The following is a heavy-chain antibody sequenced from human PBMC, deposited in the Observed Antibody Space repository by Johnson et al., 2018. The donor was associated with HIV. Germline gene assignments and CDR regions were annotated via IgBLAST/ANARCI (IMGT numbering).Heavy chain of an antibody. CDR3: ARPSEDYSSSSGDAFDI. D-gene: IGHD6-6*01. CDR2: IWYDGSNK. V-gene: IGHV3-30*19. J-gene: IGHJ3*02. CDR1: GFTFSSYG. Sequence: QVQLVESGGGVVQPGRSLRLSCAASGFTFSSYGMHWVRQAPGKGLEWVAVIWYDGSNKYYADSVKGRFTISRDNSKNTLYLQMNSLRAEDTAVYYCARPSEDYSSSSGDAFDIWGQGTMVTVSS.